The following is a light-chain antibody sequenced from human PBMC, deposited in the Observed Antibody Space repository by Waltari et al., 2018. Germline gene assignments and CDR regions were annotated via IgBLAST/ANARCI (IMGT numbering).Light chain of an antibody. V-gene: IGKV1-5*03. CDR3: QQYNSAPWT. J-gene: IGKJ1*01. CDR2: KAS. CDR1: QSISSW. Sequence: DIQMTQPPSTLPASVGDRATITCRASQSISSWLAWYQQKPGKAPKLLIYKASSLESGVPSRFSGSGSGTEFTLTISSLQPDDFATYYCQQYNSAPWTFGQGTKVEIK.